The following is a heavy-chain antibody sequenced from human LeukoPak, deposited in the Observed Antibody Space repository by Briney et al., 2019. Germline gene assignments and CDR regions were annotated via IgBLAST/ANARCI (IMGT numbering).Heavy chain of an antibody. V-gene: IGHV1-2*02. CDR2: ISPNSGGT. Sequence: ASVKVSCKASGYSFSGHYMHWVRQAPGQGPEWMGWISPNSGGTNYAQKFQGRVTMTGDTSISTAYMELRSLRSDDTAVYYCARSYYYDSSGYYWAFDYWGQGTLVTVSS. CDR3: ARSYYYDSSGYYWAFDY. D-gene: IGHD3-22*01. J-gene: IGHJ4*02. CDR1: GYSFSGHY.